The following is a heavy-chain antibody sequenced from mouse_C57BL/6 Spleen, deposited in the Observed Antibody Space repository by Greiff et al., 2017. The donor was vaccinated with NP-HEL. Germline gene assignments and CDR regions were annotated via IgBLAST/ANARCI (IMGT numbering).Heavy chain of an antibody. CDR2: IDPANGNT. V-gene: IGHV14-3*01. CDR1: GFNIKNTY. CDR3: ARQAAYYSNYRDYAMDY. J-gene: IGHJ4*01. Sequence: VQLQQSVAELVRPGASVKLSCTASGFNIKNTYMHWVKQRPEQGLEWIGRIDPANGNTKYAPKFQGKSTITADTSSNTAYLQLSSLTSEDTAIYYCARQAAYYSNYRDYAMDYWGQGTSVTVSS. D-gene: IGHD2-5*01.